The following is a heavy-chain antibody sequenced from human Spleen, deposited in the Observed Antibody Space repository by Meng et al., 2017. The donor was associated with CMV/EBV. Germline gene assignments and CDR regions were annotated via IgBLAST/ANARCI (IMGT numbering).Heavy chain of an antibody. CDR1: GYSFTWYY. CDR2: INPKSGAT. V-gene: IGHV1-2*02. CDR3: ARDLDMVTTVRYYFYGTDV. Sequence: ASVKVSCKASGYSFTWYYMQWVRQAPGQGLEWMGWINPKSGATNYAEKFQGRVTMTRDTSLTTVYMEVCSLRSDDTAIYYCARDLDMVTTVRYYFYGTDVWGQGTTVTVSS. J-gene: IGHJ6*02. D-gene: IGHD4-17*01.